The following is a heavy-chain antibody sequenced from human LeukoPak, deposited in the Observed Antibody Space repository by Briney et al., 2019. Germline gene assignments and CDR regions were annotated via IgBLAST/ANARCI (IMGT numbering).Heavy chain of an antibody. J-gene: IGHJ4*02. Sequence: SETLSLTCAVSGGSISSGGYSWSWIRQPPGKGLEWIGYIYHSGSTYYNPSLKSRVTISVDRSKNQSSLKLSSVTAADTAVYYCARSLWRFGELLDLGYWGQGTLVTVSS. CDR3: ARSLWRFGELLDLGY. D-gene: IGHD3-10*01. V-gene: IGHV4-30-2*01. CDR2: IYHSGST. CDR1: GGSISSGGYS.